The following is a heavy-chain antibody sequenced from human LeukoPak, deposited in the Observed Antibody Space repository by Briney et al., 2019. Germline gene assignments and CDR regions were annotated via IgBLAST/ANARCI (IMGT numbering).Heavy chain of an antibody. J-gene: IGHJ4*02. D-gene: IGHD2-8*01. CDR1: GYTFTDYY. CDR3: ARSQFAYCTNGVCYTSCFDY. CDR2: INPNSGGT. Sequence: ASVKVSCKASGYTFTDYYIHWVRQAPGQGLEWMGWINPNSGGTNYAQKFQGRVTMTRDTSINTAFMELSRLKSDDTAVYYCARSQFAYCTNGVCYTSCFDYWGQGTLVTVSS. V-gene: IGHV1-2*02.